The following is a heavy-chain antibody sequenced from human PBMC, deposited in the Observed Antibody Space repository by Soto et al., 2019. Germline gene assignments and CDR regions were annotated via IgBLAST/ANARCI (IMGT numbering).Heavy chain of an antibody. J-gene: IGHJ4*02. D-gene: IGHD3-10*01. CDR3: ARSGLGGWVPRGY. Sequence: QVQLVESGGGVVQPGRSLRLSCAASGFTFSSYGMHWVRQAPGKGLEWVAVISYDGSNKYYADSVKGRFTISRDNSKNTLYLQMNSLRAEDRAVYYCARSGLGGWVPRGYWGQGTLVTVSS. CDR1: GFTFSSYG. V-gene: IGHV3-30*03. CDR2: ISYDGSNK.